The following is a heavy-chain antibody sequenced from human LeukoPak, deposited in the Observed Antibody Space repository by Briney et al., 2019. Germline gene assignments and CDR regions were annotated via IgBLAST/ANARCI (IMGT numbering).Heavy chain of an antibody. D-gene: IGHD7-27*01. CDR2: IKQDGSEE. J-gene: IGHJ4*02. CDR3: AREPHKWGSTTY. CDR1: GFPLSDYW. Sequence: GGSLRLSCAASGFPLSDYWMSWVRQAPGKGLEWVAIIKQDGSEEYYLGSVKGRFSISRDNAKNSVYLQMDSLRAEDTAVYFCAREPHKWGSTTYWGQGTLVTVSS. V-gene: IGHV3-7*01.